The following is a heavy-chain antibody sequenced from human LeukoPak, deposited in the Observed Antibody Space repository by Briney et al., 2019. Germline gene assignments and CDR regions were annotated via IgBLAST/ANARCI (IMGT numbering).Heavy chain of an antibody. D-gene: IGHD6-19*01. CDR1: GGSISSYY. V-gene: IGHV4-4*07. CDR2: IYTSGST. CDR3: ARENRGSGWFHDLA. J-gene: IGHJ5*02. Sequence: SETLSLTCTVSGGSISSYYWSWIRQPAGKGLEWIGRIYTSGSTNYNPSLKSRVTMSVDTSKNQFSLKLSSVTAADTAVYYCARENRGSGWFHDLAWGQGTLVTVSS.